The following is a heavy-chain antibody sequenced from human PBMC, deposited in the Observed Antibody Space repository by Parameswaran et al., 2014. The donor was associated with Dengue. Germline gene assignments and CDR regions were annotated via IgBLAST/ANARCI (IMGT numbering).Heavy chain of an antibody. CDR2: INHSGST. J-gene: IGHJ4*02. V-gene: IGHV4-34*01. CDR3: AREIPRSSSGWYRKYYFDY. D-gene: IGHD6-19*01. Sequence: SETLSLTCAVYGGSFSGYYWSWIRQPPGKGLEWIGEINHSGSTNYNPSLKSRVTISVDTSKNQFSLKLSSVTAADTAVYYCAREIPRSSSGWYRKYYFDYWGQGTLVTVSS. CDR1: GGSFSGYY.